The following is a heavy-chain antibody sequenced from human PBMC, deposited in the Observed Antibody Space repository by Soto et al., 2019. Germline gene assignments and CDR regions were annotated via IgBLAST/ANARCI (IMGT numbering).Heavy chain of an antibody. J-gene: IGHJ3*02. D-gene: IGHD3-10*01. CDR1: GGTFSSYT. CDR2: IIPILGIA. CDR3: ARDRGERNSHDAFDI. Sequence: QVQLVQSGAEVKKPGSSVNVSCKASGGTFSSYTISWVRHDPGQGLEWMGRIIPILGIANYAQKFQGRVTINADKSTSTAYMALSSLRSADTAVYYCARDRGERNSHDAFDIWGQGTMVTVSS. V-gene: IGHV1-69*08.